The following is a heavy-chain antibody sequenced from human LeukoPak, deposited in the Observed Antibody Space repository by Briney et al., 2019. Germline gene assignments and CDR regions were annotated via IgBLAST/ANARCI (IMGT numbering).Heavy chain of an antibody. D-gene: IGHD6-25*01. CDR3: ATRGPAGIDY. J-gene: IGHJ4*02. CDR1: GFSLSTYA. V-gene: IGHV3-23*01. Sequence: GGSLRLSCAASGFSLSTYAMSWVRQAPGKGPEWVSAISGAGGRTYYADSVKGRFTISRDNSKNTLYLQMNSLRAEDTAVYYCATRGPAGIDYWGQGTLVTVSS. CDR2: ISGAGGRT.